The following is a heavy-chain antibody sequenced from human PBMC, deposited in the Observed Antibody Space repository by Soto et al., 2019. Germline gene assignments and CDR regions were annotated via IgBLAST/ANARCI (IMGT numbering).Heavy chain of an antibody. CDR1: GGSFSGYY. CDR2: INHSGST. Sequence: PSETLSLTCAVYGGSFSGYYWSWIRQPPGKGLEWIGEINHSGSTNYNPSLKSRVTISVDTSKNQFSLKLSSVTAADTAVYYCARDNMVRGVKYYYYGMDVWGQGTTVTVSS. J-gene: IGHJ6*02. V-gene: IGHV4-34*01. CDR3: ARDNMVRGVKYYYYGMDV. D-gene: IGHD3-10*01.